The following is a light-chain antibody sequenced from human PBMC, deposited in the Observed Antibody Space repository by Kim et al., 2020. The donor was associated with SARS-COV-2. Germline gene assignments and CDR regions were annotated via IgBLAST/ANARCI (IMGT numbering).Light chain of an antibody. Sequence: GSPGKTASITCSGDKLGDKYACWYQQKPGQSPVLVIYQDNKRTSGIPERFSGSNSGNTATLTISGTQAMDEADYYCQAWDSSTVVFGGWTQLTVL. V-gene: IGLV3-1*01. CDR1: KLGDKY. J-gene: IGLJ2*01. CDR3: QAWDSSTVV. CDR2: QDN.